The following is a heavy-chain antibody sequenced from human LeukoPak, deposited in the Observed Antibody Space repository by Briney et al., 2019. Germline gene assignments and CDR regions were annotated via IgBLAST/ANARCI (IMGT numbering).Heavy chain of an antibody. Sequence: SETLSLTCTVSGGSISGYYWSWIRQPPGKGLEWIGYIYTSGSTNYNPSLKSRVTISVDTSKNQFSLKLSSVTAADTAVYYCARSMGIAARKAYFDYWGQGTLVTVSS. CDR2: IYTSGST. CDR1: GGSISGYY. CDR3: ARSMGIAARKAYFDY. V-gene: IGHV4-4*08. D-gene: IGHD6-6*01. J-gene: IGHJ4*02.